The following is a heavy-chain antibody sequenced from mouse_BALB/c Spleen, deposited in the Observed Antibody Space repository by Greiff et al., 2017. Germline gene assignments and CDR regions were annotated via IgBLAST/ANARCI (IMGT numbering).Heavy chain of an antibody. Sequence: LMESGGGLVQPGGSLKLSCAASGFTFSSYAMSWVRQTPEKRLEWVASISSGGSTYYPDSVKGRFTISRDNARNILYLQMSSLRSEDTAMYYCARGKGYGNSFDYWGQGTTLTVSS. CDR1: GFTFSSYA. CDR3: ARGKGYGNSFDY. J-gene: IGHJ2*01. D-gene: IGHD2-1*01. V-gene: IGHV5-6-5*01. CDR2: ISSGGST.